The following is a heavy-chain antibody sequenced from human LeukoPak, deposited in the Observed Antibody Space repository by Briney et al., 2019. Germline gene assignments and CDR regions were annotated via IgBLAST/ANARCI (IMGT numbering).Heavy chain of an antibody. J-gene: IGHJ4*02. CDR1: GYTFTGYG. V-gene: IGHV1-18*01. CDR2: ISPYNGNT. D-gene: IGHD3-22*01. CDR3: ARAAPYDPSGYYRL. Sequence: GASVKVSCKASGYTFTGYGITWVRQAPGQGLEWMGWISPYNGNTNYSQKLQGRVTMTTDTSTSTAYMELRSLRSDDTAMYYCARAAPYDPSGYYRLWGQGTLVTVSS.